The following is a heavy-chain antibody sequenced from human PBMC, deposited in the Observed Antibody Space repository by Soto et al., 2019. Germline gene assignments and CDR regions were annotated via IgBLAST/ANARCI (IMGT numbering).Heavy chain of an antibody. CDR1: GYNFATYW. J-gene: IGHJ6*04. CDR2: IYPGDSDT. V-gene: IGHV5-51*01. D-gene: IGHD3-10*01. Sequence: GESLKISCKGSGYNFATYWITWVRQMPGKGLEWVGIIYPGDSDTRYSPAFQGQVTISADKSINTAYLQWSSLKASDTAIYYCARQGGGGGSGGRASSYSGMDVWGKGTRVTVPS. CDR3: ARQGGGGGSGGRASSYSGMDV.